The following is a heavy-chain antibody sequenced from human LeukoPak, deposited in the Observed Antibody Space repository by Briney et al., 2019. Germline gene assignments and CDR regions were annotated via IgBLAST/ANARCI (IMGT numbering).Heavy chain of an antibody. CDR3: AREAATIPDSYGDV. Sequence: GSLRLSCAASGFTFSSYSMNWIRQPPGKGLEWIGEINHSGSTNYNPSLKSRDTISVDTSKNQFSLKLSSVTAADTAVYYCAREAATIPDSYGDVWGQGTTVTVSS. CDR2: INHSGST. J-gene: IGHJ6*02. CDR1: GFTFSSYS. V-gene: IGHV4-34*01. D-gene: IGHD2-15*01.